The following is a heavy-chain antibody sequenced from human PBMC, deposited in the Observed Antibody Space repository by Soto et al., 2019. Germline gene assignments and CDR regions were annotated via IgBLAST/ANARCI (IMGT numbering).Heavy chain of an antibody. V-gene: IGHV3-30*18. Sequence: QVQPVESGGGVVQPGRSLRLSCAASGFTFSSYGMHWVRQAPGKGLEWVAVISYDGSNKYYADSVKGRFTISRDNSKNTLYLQMNSLRAEDTAVYYCAKDHYGDYVGYFQHWGQGTLVTVSS. CDR1: GFTFSSYG. CDR2: ISYDGSNK. D-gene: IGHD4-17*01. CDR3: AKDHYGDYVGYFQH. J-gene: IGHJ1*01.